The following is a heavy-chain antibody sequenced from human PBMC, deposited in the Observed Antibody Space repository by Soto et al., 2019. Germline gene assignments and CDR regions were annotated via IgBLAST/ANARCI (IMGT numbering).Heavy chain of an antibody. J-gene: IGHJ4*02. V-gene: IGHV4-59*01. CDR3: ARAGHNRSWYPGDY. Sequence: PSETLSLTCTVSGGSISSYYWSWIRQPPGKGLEWIGYIYYSGSTNYNPSLKSRVTISVDTSKNQFSLKLSSVTAADTAVYYCARAGHNRSWYPGDYWGQGTLVTVSS. CDR2: IYYSGST. CDR1: GGSISSYY. D-gene: IGHD6-13*01.